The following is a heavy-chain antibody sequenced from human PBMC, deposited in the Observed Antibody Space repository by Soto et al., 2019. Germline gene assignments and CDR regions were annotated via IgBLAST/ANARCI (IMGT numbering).Heavy chain of an antibody. J-gene: IGHJ4*02. CDR1: GGSIISGY. Sequence: RSLTCTVSGGSIISGYWSWIRQPPGKGLEWIGYISYSGNTNYNPSLKSRVTMSVDTPKNQFSLRLSSVTTADTAVYYCAGLRGYAGSPIDYWGQGTLVTVSS. D-gene: IGHD2-15*01. V-gene: IGHV4-59*01. CDR3: AGLRGYAGSPIDY. CDR2: ISYSGNT.